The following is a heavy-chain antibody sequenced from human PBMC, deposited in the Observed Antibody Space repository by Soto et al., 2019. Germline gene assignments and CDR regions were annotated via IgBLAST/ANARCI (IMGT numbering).Heavy chain of an antibody. J-gene: IGHJ4*02. V-gene: IGHV3-48*02. CDR1: GFSLRSYS. CDR2: VSGSGNTQ. Sequence: GGSLRLSCVASGFSLRSYSMNWVRQAPGKGPEWVAYVSGSGNTQYYADSVKGRFTISRDNAMQSLYLQLNSLRDEDTAVYYCARDPKSGNQKLYFDYWGQGALVTVSS. D-gene: IGHD1-26*01. CDR3: ARDPKSGNQKLYFDY.